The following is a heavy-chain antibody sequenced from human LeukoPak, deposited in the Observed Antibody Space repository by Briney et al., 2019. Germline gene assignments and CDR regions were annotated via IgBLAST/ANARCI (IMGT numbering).Heavy chain of an antibody. CDR2: INHSGST. CDR1: GGSISSSSYY. J-gene: IGHJ4*02. CDR3: ARAVNSSGCDY. V-gene: IGHV4-39*07. D-gene: IGHD6-19*01. Sequence: PSETLSLTCTVSGGSISSSSYYWSWIRQPPGKGLEWIGEINHSGSTNYNPSLKSRVTISVDTSKNQFSLKLSSVTAADTAVYYCARAVNSSGCDYWGQGTLVTVSS.